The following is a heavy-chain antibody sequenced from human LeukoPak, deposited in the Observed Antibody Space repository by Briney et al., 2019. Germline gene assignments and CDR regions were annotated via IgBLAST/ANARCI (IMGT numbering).Heavy chain of an antibody. CDR3: ARDYLIVVVVAAGNNWFDP. Sequence: VASVKVSCKASGYTFTSYAMNWVRQAPGQGLEWMGWINTNTGNPTYAQGFTGRFVFSLDTSVSTAYLQISSLKAEDTAVYYCARDYLIVVVVAAGNNWFDPWGQGTLVTVSS. V-gene: IGHV7-4-1*02. CDR2: INTNTGNP. D-gene: IGHD2-15*01. J-gene: IGHJ5*02. CDR1: GYTFTSYA.